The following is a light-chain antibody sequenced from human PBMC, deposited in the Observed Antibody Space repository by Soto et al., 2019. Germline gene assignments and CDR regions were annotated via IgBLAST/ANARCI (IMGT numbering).Light chain of an antibody. CDR2: GAS. J-gene: IGKJ1*01. Sequence: EIVLTQSPGTLSLSPGERATLSCRASQSVSSSYLVWYQQKPGQAPTLLIYGASTRATGIPDRFSVRGSGTDFTPTLSTLEPEDFAVYSCQQYGNSPSTFGQGTKVEI. CDR1: QSVSSSY. CDR3: QQYGNSPST. V-gene: IGKV3-20*01.